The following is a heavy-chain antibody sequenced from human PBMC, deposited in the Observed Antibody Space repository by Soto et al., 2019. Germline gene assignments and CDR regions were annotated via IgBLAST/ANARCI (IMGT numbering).Heavy chain of an antibody. V-gene: IGHV1-8*01. J-gene: IGHJ6*02. CDR1: GYTFTSYD. Sequence: QVQLVQSGAEVKKPGASVKVSCKASGYTFTSYDINWVRQATGQGLEWMGWMNPNSGNTGYAQKFQGRVTMTRNTSISTAYMELSSLRSEDTAVYYCARGPRPAGTTIGHYYYGMDVWGQGTTVTVSS. CDR2: MNPNSGNT. CDR3: ARGPRPAGTTIGHYYYGMDV. D-gene: IGHD4-17*01.